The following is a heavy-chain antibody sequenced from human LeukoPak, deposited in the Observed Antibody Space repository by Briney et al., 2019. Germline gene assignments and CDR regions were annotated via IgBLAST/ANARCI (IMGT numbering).Heavy chain of an antibody. CDR2: ISYDGSNK. Sequence: GRSLRLSCAASGFTFSSYGMHWVRQAPGKGLEWVAVISYDGSNKYYADSVKGRFTISRDNSKNTLYLQMNSLRAEDTAVYYCAKDDQRYYGMDVWGQGTTVTVSS. CDR1: GFTFSSYG. J-gene: IGHJ6*02. D-gene: IGHD2-2*01. V-gene: IGHV3-30*18. CDR3: AKDDQRYYGMDV.